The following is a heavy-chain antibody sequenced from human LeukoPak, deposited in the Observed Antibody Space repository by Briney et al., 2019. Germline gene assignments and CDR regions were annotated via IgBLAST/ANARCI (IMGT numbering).Heavy chain of an antibody. D-gene: IGHD4-23*01. CDR3: ARDTGGGDSPTLDD. Sequence: SQTLSLTCAISGDSVSSNSATWSWIRQSPSRGLEWLGRTYYRSKWYNGYAISVKGRITINPDTSKNQFSLHLNSVTPEDTAVYFCARDTGGGDSPTLDDWGHATLVT. CDR2: TYYRSKWYN. J-gene: IGHJ4*01. V-gene: IGHV6-1*01. CDR1: GDSVSSNSAT.